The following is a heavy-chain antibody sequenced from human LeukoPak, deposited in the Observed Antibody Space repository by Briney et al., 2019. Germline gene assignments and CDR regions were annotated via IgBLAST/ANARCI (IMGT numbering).Heavy chain of an antibody. D-gene: IGHD3-10*01. V-gene: IGHV1-18*01. CDR1: GYTFTSYG. Sequence: AAVKVSCKGSGYTFTSYGISWVRQAPGQGLEGMGWISAYNGNTNYAQKLQGRVTMTTDTSTSTAYMELRSLRADDTAVYYCARDRVRGVIGGFDPWGQGTLVTVSS. CDR2: ISAYNGNT. CDR3: ARDRVRGVIGGFDP. J-gene: IGHJ5*02.